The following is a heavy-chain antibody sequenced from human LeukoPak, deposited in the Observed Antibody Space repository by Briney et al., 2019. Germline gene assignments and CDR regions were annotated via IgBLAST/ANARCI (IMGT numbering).Heavy chain of an antibody. CDR1: GASISGSY. CDR2: VYSSGST. J-gene: IGHJ4*02. Sequence: SETLSLTCTVSGASISGSYWNWVRQPPGRGLEWIGYVYSSGSTDYNPSLKGRVAISVDASKNQFSLKLTSVTAADTAVYYCANSYDSKIVPFDNWGQGALVTVSS. CDR3: ANSYDSKIVPFDN. V-gene: IGHV4-4*09. D-gene: IGHD3-22*01.